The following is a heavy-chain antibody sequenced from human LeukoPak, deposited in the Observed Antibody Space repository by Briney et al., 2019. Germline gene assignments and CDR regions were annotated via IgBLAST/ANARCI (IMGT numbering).Heavy chain of an antibody. V-gene: IGHV3-9*01. CDR1: GFTFDDYA. J-gene: IGHJ3*02. D-gene: IGHD2-15*01. CDR2: ISWNSGSI. CDR3: ARHASISGGTYAFDI. Sequence: GGSLRLSCAASGFTFDDYAMHWVRQAPGKGLEWVSGISWNSGSIGYADSVKGRFTISRDNAKNSLYLQMNSLRAEDTALYYCARHASISGGTYAFDIWGQGTMVTVSS.